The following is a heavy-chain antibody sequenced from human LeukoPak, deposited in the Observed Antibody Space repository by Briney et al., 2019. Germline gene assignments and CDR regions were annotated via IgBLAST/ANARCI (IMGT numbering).Heavy chain of an antibody. J-gene: IGHJ2*01. CDR2: LRGGGADT. CDR1: GFTFSSYA. V-gene: IGHV3-23*01. CDR3: AKEGYQYWYFDL. D-gene: IGHD5-18*01. Sequence: GGSLRLSCAASGFTFSSYALTWVRQPPGKGLEWVSALRGGGADTYHAASVKGRFTIFSDRYNNTPYLQRNSPRAEDTALYYSAKEGYQYWYFDLWGRGTLVTVFS.